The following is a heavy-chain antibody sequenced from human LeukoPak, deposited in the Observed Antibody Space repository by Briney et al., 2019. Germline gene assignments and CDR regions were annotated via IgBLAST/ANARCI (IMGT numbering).Heavy chain of an antibody. CDR3: ASARGGNYYWDF. D-gene: IGHD3-16*01. V-gene: IGHV5-51*01. Sequence: GESLKISCKGSGYSFTGYWIGWVRQMPGKGLEWMGIIYPGNSDTRYSPSFEGQVTISADKSTNTAYLQWSSLKASDSAMYYCASARGGNYYWDFWGQGTLATVPS. CDR1: GYSFTGYW. CDR2: IYPGNSDT. J-gene: IGHJ4*02.